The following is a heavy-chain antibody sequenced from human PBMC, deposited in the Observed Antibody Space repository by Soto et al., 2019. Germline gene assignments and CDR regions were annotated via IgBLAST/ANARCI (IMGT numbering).Heavy chain of an antibody. CDR2: VSGSGGST. CDR3: AKQTPNAGSTV. J-gene: IGHJ6*02. V-gene: IGHV3-23*01. Sequence: EVQLLESGGGLVQPGGSLRLSCAASGFTFTTYAMNWVRQAPGKGLEWVSTVSGSGGSTYHADSVKGRFTVSRDNSKNPLYLQMNSLRTEDTAVYCVAKQTPNAGSTVWGQGTTVTVSS. D-gene: IGHD2-2*01. CDR1: GFTFTTYA.